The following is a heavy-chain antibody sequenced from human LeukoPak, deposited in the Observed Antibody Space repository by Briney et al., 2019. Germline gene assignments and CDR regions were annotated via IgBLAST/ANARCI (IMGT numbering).Heavy chain of an antibody. Sequence: GASVKVSCKSSGYTFTGYFVHWVRQAPGQGLEWMGGIIPIFGTANYAQKFQGRVTITADESTSTAYMELSSLRSEDTAVYYCARESPGYSYGPPLPWGQGTRVTVSS. V-gene: IGHV1-69*13. CDR2: IIPIFGTA. J-gene: IGHJ5*02. CDR1: GYTFTGYF. D-gene: IGHD5-18*01. CDR3: ARESPGYSYGPPLP.